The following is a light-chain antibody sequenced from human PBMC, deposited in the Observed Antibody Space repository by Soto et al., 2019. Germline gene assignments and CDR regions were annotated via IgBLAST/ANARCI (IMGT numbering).Light chain of an antibody. CDR2: DVT. CDR3: NSYTTANTYV. J-gene: IGLJ1*01. CDR1: SSDIGEYKY. V-gene: IGLV2-14*01. Sequence: LTQPASVSGSPGQSITISCSGSSSDIGEYKYVSWYQQHPGKAPKLMIYDVTNRPSGVSDRFSGSKSGSTASLTISGLQAEDEADYYCNSYTTANTYVFGSGTKVTVL.